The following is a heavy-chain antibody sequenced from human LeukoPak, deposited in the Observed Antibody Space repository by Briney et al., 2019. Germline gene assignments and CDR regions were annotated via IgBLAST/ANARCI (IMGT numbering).Heavy chain of an antibody. CDR2: TRNKANSYTT. CDR3: ARAAGSSRLDV. J-gene: IGHJ6*02. V-gene: IGHV3-72*01. D-gene: IGHD3-10*01. Sequence: GGSLRLSCAASGFAFSDHYLDWVRQAPGQGLEWVGRTRNKANSYTTEYAASVKGRFTISTDDSKNSLYLQMNSLKTEDTAVYYCARAAGSSRLDVWGQGTTVTVYS. CDR1: GFAFSDHY.